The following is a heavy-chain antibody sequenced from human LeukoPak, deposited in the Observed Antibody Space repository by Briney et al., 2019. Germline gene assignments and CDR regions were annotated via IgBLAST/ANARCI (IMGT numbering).Heavy chain of an antibody. CDR2: IYYSGST. V-gene: IGHV4-39*07. D-gene: IGHD3-10*01. Sequence: PSETLSLTCTVSGGSISSSSYYWGWIRQPPGKGLEWIGSIYYSGSTYYNPSLKSRVTISVDTSRNQFSLTLSSVTAADTALYYCGAGRAGVESWGRGTLVTVSS. CDR3: GAGRAGVES. CDR1: GGSISSSSYY. J-gene: IGHJ4*02.